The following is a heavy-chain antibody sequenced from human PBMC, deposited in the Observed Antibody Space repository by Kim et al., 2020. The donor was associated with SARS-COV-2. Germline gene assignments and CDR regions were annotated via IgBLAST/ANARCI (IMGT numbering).Heavy chain of an antibody. CDR3: ARVGALAGNDY. V-gene: IGHV3-30*01. CDR2: K. Sequence: KYYSISVKSQFTISRDNSKNALYLQMNSLRAEDTAVYYCARVGALAGNDYWGQVTLVTVSS. D-gene: IGHD6-19*01. J-gene: IGHJ4*02.